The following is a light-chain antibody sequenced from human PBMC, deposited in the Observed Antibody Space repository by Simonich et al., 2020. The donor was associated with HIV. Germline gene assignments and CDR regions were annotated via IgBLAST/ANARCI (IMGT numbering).Light chain of an antibody. CDR3: QQYNSYSQM. V-gene: IGKV1-8*01. CDR2: ASS. Sequence: AIRMTQSPSSLSASTGDRVTITCRASQGISSYLALYQQKPGKAPKLLIYASSTLQSGVPSRLSGSGSGTDYTLTISSLQPDDFANYYCQQYNSYSQMFGQGTKVEIK. J-gene: IGKJ1*01. CDR1: QGISSY.